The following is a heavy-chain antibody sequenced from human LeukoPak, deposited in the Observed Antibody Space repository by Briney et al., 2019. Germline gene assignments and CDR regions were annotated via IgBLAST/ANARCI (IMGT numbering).Heavy chain of an antibody. CDR3: ASEGNNWNYEGGAFDI. CDR2: IYYSGST. CDR1: GGSISSHY. Sequence: SETLSLTCTVSGGSISSHYWSWIRQPPGKGPEWIGYIYYSGSTNYNPSLKSRVTISVDTSKNQFSLKLSSVTAADTAVYYCASEGNNWNYEGGAFDIWGQGTMVTVSS. V-gene: IGHV4-59*11. D-gene: IGHD1-7*01. J-gene: IGHJ3*02.